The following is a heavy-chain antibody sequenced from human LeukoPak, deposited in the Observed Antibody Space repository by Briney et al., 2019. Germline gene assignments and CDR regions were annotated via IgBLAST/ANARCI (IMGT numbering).Heavy chain of an antibody. CDR1: GFTFDDYA. Sequence: GGSLRLSCAASGFTFDDYAMHWVRQAPGKGLEWVSGISWNSGSIGYADSVKGRFTISRDNAKNSLYLQMNSLRAEDTALCYCAKDVGSYYGGSFDYWGQGTLVTVSS. CDR2: ISWNSGSI. J-gene: IGHJ4*02. CDR3: AKDVGSYYGGSFDY. D-gene: IGHD1-26*01. V-gene: IGHV3-9*01.